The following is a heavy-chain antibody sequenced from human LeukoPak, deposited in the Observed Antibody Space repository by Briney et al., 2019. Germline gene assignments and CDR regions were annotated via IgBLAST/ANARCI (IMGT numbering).Heavy chain of an antibody. Sequence: SETLSLTCAVSGGSISGYYWSWSRQPPGRGVEWIANLFHTRGAWYKSSLKSRVTISVDTSKNQFSLKLSSVTAADTVVYYCAREKAAAGTLDYWGQGTLVTVSS. D-gene: IGHD6-13*01. CDR3: AREKAAAGTLDY. CDR1: GGSISGYY. V-gene: IGHV4-59*01. CDR2: LFHTRGA. J-gene: IGHJ4*02.